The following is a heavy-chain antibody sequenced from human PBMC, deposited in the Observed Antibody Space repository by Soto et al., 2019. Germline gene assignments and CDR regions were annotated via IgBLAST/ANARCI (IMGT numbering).Heavy chain of an antibody. CDR1: GFTVSSDY. CDR2: IYSGGST. D-gene: IGHD3-9*01. V-gene: IGHV3-53*01. Sequence: EVQLVESGGGLIQPGGSLRLSCAASGFTVSSDYMSWVRQAPGKGLEWVSVIYSGGSTYYADSVKGRFTISRDNSKNTLYLQMNSLRAEDTAVYYCARGLTDYYYYGMDVWGQGTTVTVSS. J-gene: IGHJ6*02. CDR3: ARGLTDYYYYGMDV.